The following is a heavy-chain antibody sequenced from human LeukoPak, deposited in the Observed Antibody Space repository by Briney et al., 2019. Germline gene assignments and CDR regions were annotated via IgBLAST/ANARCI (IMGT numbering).Heavy chain of an antibody. CDR2: INHSGAT. CDR1: GGSFSGHY. Sequence: SSETLSLTXAVYGGSFSGHYWGWIRQPPGKGLEWIGEINHSGATNYTPSLKSRVTISVDTSKNQFSLKLTSVTAADAAVYYCASSRNYHDSSGYWEYYFDYWGQGTLVTVSS. D-gene: IGHD3-22*01. J-gene: IGHJ4*02. CDR3: ASSRNYHDSSGYWEYYFDY. V-gene: IGHV4-34*01.